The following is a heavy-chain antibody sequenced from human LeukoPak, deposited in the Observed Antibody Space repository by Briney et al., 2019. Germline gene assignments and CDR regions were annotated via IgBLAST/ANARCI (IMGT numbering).Heavy chain of an antibody. D-gene: IGHD3-9*01. CDR1: GFTFSSYG. Sequence: GGSLRLSCAASGFTFSSYGMSWVRQAPGKGLEWVSAISGSGGSTYYADSVKGRFTISRDNSKNTLYLQMNSLRAEDTAVYYCAKDLGYDILTGPGLWGQGTLVTVSS. CDR3: AKDLGYDILTGPGL. V-gene: IGHV3-23*01. CDR2: ISGSGGST. J-gene: IGHJ4*02.